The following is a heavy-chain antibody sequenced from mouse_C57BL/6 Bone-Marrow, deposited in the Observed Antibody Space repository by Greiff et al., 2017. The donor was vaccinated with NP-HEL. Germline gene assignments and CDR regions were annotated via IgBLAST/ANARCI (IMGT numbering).Heavy chain of an antibody. V-gene: IGHV14-4*01. Sequence: EVQLQQSGAELVRPGASVKLSCTASGFNIKDDYMHWVKQRPEQGLEWIGWIDPENGDTEYASKFQGKATITADTSSNTAYLQLSSLTSEDTAVYYCTTSHWDGYFDYWGQGTTLTVSS. CDR1: GFNIKDDY. CDR2: IDPENGDT. J-gene: IGHJ2*01. CDR3: TTSHWDGYFDY. D-gene: IGHD4-1*01.